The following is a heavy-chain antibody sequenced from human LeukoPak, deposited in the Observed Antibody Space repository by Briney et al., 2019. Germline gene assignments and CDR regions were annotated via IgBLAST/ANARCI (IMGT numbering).Heavy chain of an antibody. CDR2: MKQDGSEK. Sequence: GGSLRLSCAASGFTFRSYWMTWVRQAPGKGLDWVASMKQDGSEKYYVDSVKGRFTISRDNSKNSLSLQMNILRAEDTAVYYCARGNLWFGELYWGQGTLVTVSS. CDR1: GFTFRSYW. V-gene: IGHV3-7*01. D-gene: IGHD3-10*01. CDR3: ARGNLWFGELY. J-gene: IGHJ4*02.